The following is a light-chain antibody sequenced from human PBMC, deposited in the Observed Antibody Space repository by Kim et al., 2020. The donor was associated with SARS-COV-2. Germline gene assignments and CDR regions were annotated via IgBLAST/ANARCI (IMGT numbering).Light chain of an antibody. CDR1: QSVLYTSNNKNY. Sequence: DILMTQSPDFLAVPLGERATINCKSSQSVLYTSNNKNYLAWYQQKPGQPPKLLISWASIRESGVPDRFSGGGSGTDFTLTISSLQTEDVAVYYCQQYYSTPPAFGQGTKVDIK. CDR3: QQYYSTPPA. J-gene: IGKJ1*01. V-gene: IGKV4-1*01. CDR2: WAS.